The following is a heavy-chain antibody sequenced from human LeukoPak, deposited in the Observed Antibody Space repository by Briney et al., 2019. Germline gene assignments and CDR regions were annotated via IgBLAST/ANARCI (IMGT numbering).Heavy chain of an antibody. J-gene: IGHJ4*02. CDR2: IYYSGST. CDR3: ARGGDYGDSTSDY. Sequence: SGTLSLTCAVSGGSISSSNWWSWVRQPPGKGLEWIGYIYYSGSTYYNPSLKSRVTISVDTSKNQFSLKLSSVTAADTAVYYCARGGDYGDSTSDYWGQGTLVTVSS. V-gene: IGHV4-4*02. CDR1: GGSISSSNW. D-gene: IGHD4-17*01.